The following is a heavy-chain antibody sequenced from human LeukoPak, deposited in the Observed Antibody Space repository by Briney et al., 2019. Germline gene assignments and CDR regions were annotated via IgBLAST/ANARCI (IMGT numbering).Heavy chain of an antibody. V-gene: IGHV4-4*02. D-gene: IGHD6-13*01. CDR1: GGSISSDNW. CDR3: AKGYSSSWYRDAFDI. J-gene: IGHJ3*02. Sequence: SETLSLTCAVSGGSISSDNWWSWVRQPPGKGLEWIGEIYHSGSTNYNPSLKSRVTISVDKSKNQFSLKLSSVAAADTAVYYCAKGYSSSWYRDAFDIWGQGTMVTVSS. CDR2: IYHSGST.